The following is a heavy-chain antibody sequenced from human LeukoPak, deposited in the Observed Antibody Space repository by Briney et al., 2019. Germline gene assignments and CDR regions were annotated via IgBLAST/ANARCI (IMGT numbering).Heavy chain of an antibody. Sequence: NSSETLSLTCAVYGGSFSGYSWSWIRQPPGKGLEWIGEINHSGGTNYNPSLKSRVTISIDTSKNQFSLKLSSVTAADTAVYYCARGVVAAAGLFDYWSQGTLVTVSS. CDR2: INHSGGT. V-gene: IGHV4-34*01. D-gene: IGHD6-13*01. CDR1: GGSFSGYS. CDR3: ARGVVAAAGLFDY. J-gene: IGHJ4*02.